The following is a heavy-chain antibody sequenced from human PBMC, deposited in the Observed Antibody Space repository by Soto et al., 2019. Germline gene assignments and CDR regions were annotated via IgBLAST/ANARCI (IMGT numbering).Heavy chain of an antibody. D-gene: IGHD3-22*01. CDR1: GFTFSSYG. V-gene: IGHV3-30*18. J-gene: IGHJ4*02. Sequence: PGGSLRLSCAASGFTFSSYGMHWVRQAPGKGLEWVAVISYDGSNKYYADSVKGRFTISRDNPKNTLYLQMNSLRAEDTAVYYCAKHSQTGWYYDSSGYLDYWGQGTLLTVSS. CDR3: AKHSQTGWYYDSSGYLDY. CDR2: ISYDGSNK.